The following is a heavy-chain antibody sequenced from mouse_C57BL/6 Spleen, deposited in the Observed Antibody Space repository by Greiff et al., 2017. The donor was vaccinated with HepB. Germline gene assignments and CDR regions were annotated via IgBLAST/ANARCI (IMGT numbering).Heavy chain of an antibody. CDR2: ISSGGDYI. Sequence: EVMLVESGEGLVKPGGSLKLSCAASGFTFSSYAMSWVRQTPEKRLEWVAYISSGGDYIYYADTVKGRFTISIDNARNTLYLQMSSLKAEDTAMYYCTRKGFPYESWFAYWGQGTLVTVSA. CDR1: GFTFSSYA. V-gene: IGHV5-9-1*02. D-gene: IGHD2-3*01. J-gene: IGHJ3*01. CDR3: TRKGFPYESWFAY.